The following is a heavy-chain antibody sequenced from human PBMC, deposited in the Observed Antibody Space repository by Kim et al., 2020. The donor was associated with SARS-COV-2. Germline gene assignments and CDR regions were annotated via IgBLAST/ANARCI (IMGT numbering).Heavy chain of an antibody. Sequence: SETLSLTCTVSGDSISRSDYYWGWIRQPPGKGLDWIGSIYYSGSTYYNPSLKSRVTISVDTSKNQFSLKLNSVTAADTAVYYCAARYARGGYYDYWGQGILVTVSS. V-gene: IGHV4-39*01. CDR1: GDSISRSDYY. CDR3: AARYARGGYYDY. J-gene: IGHJ4*02. CDR2: IYYSGST. D-gene: IGHD3-10*01.